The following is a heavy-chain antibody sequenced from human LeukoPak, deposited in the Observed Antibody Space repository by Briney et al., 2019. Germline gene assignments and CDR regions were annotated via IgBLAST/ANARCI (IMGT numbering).Heavy chain of an antibody. CDR3: ASHEGPNYHDSSGYYLSA. J-gene: IGHJ5*02. CDR1: GFTFSSYW. Sequence: GGSLRLSCAASGFTFSSYWMSWVRQAPGKGLEWVANIKQDGSEKYYVDSVKGRFTISRDNAKNSLYLQMNSLRAEDTAVYYCASHEGPNYHDSSGYYLSAWGQGTLVTVSS. D-gene: IGHD3-22*01. V-gene: IGHV3-7*01. CDR2: IKQDGSEK.